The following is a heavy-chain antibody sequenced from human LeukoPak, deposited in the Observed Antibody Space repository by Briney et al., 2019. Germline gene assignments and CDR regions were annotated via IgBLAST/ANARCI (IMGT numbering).Heavy chain of an antibody. CDR3: ARDFSGRGDAFDI. D-gene: IGHD1-26*01. J-gene: IGHJ3*02. CDR1: GFIFSPYA. Sequence: PGGSLRLSCSASGFIFSPYAMHWVRQAPGKGLEYVSSISSEGKTTYYADSVKGRFTISRDNSKNTLYLQMNSLRAEDTAVYYCARDFSGRGDAFDIWGQGTMVTVSS. V-gene: IGHV3-64*04. CDR2: ISSEGKTT.